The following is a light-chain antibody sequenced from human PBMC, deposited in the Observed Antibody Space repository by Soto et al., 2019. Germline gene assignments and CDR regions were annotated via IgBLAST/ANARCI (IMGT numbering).Light chain of an antibody. J-gene: IGKJ1*01. CDR3: QQYDSYPRT. CDR2: GAS. Sequence: DIQMTQFPSTLSASVGDRVTITCRASQTIRRWLAWYQQKPGTAPKLLISGASNLEGGVPSRFSGSGSGTESTLTISSLQPGDFATYYCQQYDSYPRTFGQGTKVDIK. V-gene: IGKV1-5*03. CDR1: QTIRRW.